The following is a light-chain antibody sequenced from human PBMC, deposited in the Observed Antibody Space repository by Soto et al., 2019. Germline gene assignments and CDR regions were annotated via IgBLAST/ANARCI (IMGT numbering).Light chain of an antibody. Sequence: DIKMTQSPTTLYASVRDSVKINFRASQSISSWLAWYQQKPGRAPKLLIYKASSLESGVPSRFSGSGSGTEFTLTFSSLQPDDFATYYCQQYNSQWTFGQGTKVDIK. V-gene: IGKV1-5*03. J-gene: IGKJ1*01. CDR1: QSISSW. CDR3: QQYNSQWT. CDR2: KAS.